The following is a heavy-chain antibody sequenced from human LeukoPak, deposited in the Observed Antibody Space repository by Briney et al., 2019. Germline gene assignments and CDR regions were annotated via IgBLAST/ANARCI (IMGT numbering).Heavy chain of an antibody. CDR2: ISGSGGST. Sequence: PGGSLRLSCAASGFTFSSYAMSWVRQAPGKGLEWVSAISGSGGSTYYADSVKGRFTISRDNSKNTLYLQMDSLRAEDTAVYYCAKVGATRYYYYYYMDVWGKGTTVIVSS. CDR1: GFTFSSYA. V-gene: IGHV3-23*01. D-gene: IGHD1-26*01. J-gene: IGHJ6*03. CDR3: AKVGATRYYYYYYMDV.